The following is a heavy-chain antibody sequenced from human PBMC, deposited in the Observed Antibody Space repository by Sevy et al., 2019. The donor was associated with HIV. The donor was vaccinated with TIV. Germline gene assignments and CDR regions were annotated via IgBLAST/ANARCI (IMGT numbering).Heavy chain of an antibody. Sequence: ASVKVSCKTSGGTFSSYAISWVRQAPGQGLEWMGGIIPIFGTANYAQKFQGRVTITADESTSTAYMDLSSLRSEDTAVYYWARGSGSKTWFDPWGQGTLVTVSS. CDR2: IIPIFGTA. D-gene: IGHD5-12*01. J-gene: IGHJ5*02. CDR1: GGTFSSYA. V-gene: IGHV1-69*13. CDR3: ARGSGSKTWFDP.